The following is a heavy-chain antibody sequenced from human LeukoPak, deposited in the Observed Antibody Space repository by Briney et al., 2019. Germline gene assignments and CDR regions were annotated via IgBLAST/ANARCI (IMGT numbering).Heavy chain of an antibody. CDR3: GRAFPPLRTSSAGDL. CDR1: GFTFSDYD. D-gene: IGHD3-16*01. Sequence: NAGGSLRLSCSASGFTFSDYDMNWVRQAPGKGLGWVSSISYLSSHVYYGDSVKGRFSISRDNAKNSLYLQMNSLGAEDTAIYYCGRAFPPLRTSSAGDLWGQGILVTVSS. J-gene: IGHJ4*02. CDR2: ISYLSSHV. V-gene: IGHV3-21*01.